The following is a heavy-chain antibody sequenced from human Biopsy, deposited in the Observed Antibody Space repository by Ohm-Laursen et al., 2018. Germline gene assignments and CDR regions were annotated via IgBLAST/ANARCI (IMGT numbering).Heavy chain of an antibody. V-gene: IGHV3-33*08. CDR1: GFTFSTYS. CDR3: VTDRLDDITKVRGIMTD. D-gene: IGHD3-10*01. Sequence: SLRLSCAASGFTFSTYSMSWVRQAPDKGLEWMALTWDDGSHQYYADSVKGRFTISRDNSKNSLYLHINTLRVEDTAVYYCVTDRLDDITKVRGIMTDWGQGTLVIVSS. J-gene: IGHJ4*02. CDR2: TWDDGSHQ.